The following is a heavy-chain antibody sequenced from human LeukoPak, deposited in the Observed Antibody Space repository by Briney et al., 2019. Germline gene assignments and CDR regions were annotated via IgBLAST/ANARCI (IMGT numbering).Heavy chain of an antibody. CDR1: GFTVNSNY. Sequence: GGSLRLSCAASGFTVNSNYMSWVRQAPGKGLEWGSVINGGGSTYYEDSVKGRFTISRDNYKNTLYLQMNSLRAEDTAVYFCARVHPQSWALGYWGQGTLVTVSS. J-gene: IGHJ4*02. CDR3: ARVHPQSWALGY. D-gene: IGHD6-13*01. V-gene: IGHV3-53*01. CDR2: INGGGST.